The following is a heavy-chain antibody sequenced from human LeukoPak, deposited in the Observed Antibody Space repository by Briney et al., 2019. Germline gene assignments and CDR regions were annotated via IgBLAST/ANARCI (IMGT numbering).Heavy chain of an antibody. J-gene: IGHJ3*01. CDR2: ISSSGNNA. CDR1: GFTFGSHW. D-gene: IGHD5-24*01. CDR3: AKDIQLST. Sequence: GSLRLSCTVSGFTFGSHWMAWARQAPGKGLEWVSLISSSGNNAYYADSVKGRFTISRDNSKNTLSLQMNSLRVEDTAIYYCAKDIQLSTWGLGTMVTVSS. V-gene: IGHV3-23*01.